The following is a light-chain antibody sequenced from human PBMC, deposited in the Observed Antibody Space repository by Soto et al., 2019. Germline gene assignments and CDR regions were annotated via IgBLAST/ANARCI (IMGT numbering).Light chain of an antibody. CDR3: QQYTNWPPNT. CDR2: AAS. CDR1: QIISTN. J-gene: IGKJ1*01. Sequence: EIGMRQSPATLAVSAWERATLSCRASQIISTNLAWYHQKPGQAPTFLIYAASTRASCIPARFSGSGSGTDFTLTISSLQSEDFAVYYCQQYTNWPPNTFGQGTKVDI. V-gene: IGKV3-15*01.